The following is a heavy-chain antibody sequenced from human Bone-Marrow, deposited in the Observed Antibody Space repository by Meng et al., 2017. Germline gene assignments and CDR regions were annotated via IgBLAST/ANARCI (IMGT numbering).Heavy chain of an antibody. CDR3: ARGGQGELYYFDY. Sequence: VQLVQSGAEVKKPGASVKVSCKASGYTFTSYYLHWVRQAPGQGLEWMGIINPSGGNTKYAQKFQGRVTMTRDTSTSTVYMELSSLRSEDTAVYYCARGGQGELYYFDYWGPGTLVTVSS. V-gene: IGHV1-46*01. CDR2: INPSGGNT. J-gene: IGHJ4*02. CDR1: GYTFTSYY. D-gene: IGHD1-26*01.